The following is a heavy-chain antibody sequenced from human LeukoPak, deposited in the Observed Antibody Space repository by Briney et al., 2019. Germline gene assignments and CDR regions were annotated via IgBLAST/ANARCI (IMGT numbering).Heavy chain of an antibody. CDR3: AIGILWFGEFGGAFDI. Sequence: ASVKVSCKASGYSFTSYAMHWVRQDPGQRLEWMGWINAGNGNTKYSQKFQGRVTITRDTSASTAYMELSSLRSEDTAVYYCAIGILWFGEFGGAFDIWGQGTMVTVSS. J-gene: IGHJ3*02. V-gene: IGHV1-3*01. CDR2: INAGNGNT. D-gene: IGHD3-10*01. CDR1: GYSFTSYA.